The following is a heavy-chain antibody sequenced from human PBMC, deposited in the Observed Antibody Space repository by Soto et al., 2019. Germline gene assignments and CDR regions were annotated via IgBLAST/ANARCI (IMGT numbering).Heavy chain of an antibody. CDR1: GGPFSSNSYY. D-gene: IGHD4-17*01. V-gene: IGHV4-39*01. CDR3: ARHKSDYAIPNWFDP. Sequence: QLQLQESGPGLVKPSETLSLTCSVSGGPFSSNSYYWGWIRQPPGKGLEWIGSIYYSGNTYYNPSLKSRVTISVDTSKNQFSLKLSSVTAADTAVYYCARHKSDYAIPNWFDPWGQGTLVTVSS. J-gene: IGHJ5*02. CDR2: IYYSGNT.